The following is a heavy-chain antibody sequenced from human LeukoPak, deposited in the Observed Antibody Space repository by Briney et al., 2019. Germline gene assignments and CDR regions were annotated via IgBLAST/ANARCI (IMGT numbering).Heavy chain of an antibody. V-gene: IGHV3-21*01. Sequence: PGGSLRLSCTASGFTFSFYMMNWVRQAPGKGLEWVSSISTSSSHIYYAASLKGRFTVSRDNAKNSLYLQMNNLRAEDTAVYYCARDDNWNDKPFDLWGPGTLVTVSS. J-gene: IGHJ4*02. CDR3: ARDDNWNDKPFDL. CDR2: ISTSSSHI. CDR1: GFTFSFYM. D-gene: IGHD1-20*01.